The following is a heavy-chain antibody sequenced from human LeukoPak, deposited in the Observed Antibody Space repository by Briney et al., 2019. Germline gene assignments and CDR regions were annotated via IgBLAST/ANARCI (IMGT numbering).Heavy chain of an antibody. D-gene: IGHD3-22*01. J-gene: IGHJ4*02. V-gene: IGHV4-59*08. Sequence: SETLSLTCTVSGGSISSYYWSWIRQPPGKGLEWIGYIQYTGDTNYNPSLKSRVTISVDTSKNQFSLKLSSVTAADTAVYYCARRDSNGYYGYWGQGILVTVSS. CDR2: IQYTGDT. CDR3: ARRDSNGYYGY. CDR1: GGSISSYY.